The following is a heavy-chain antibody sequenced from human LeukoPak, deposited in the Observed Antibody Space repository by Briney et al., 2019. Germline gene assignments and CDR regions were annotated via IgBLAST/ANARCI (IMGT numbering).Heavy chain of an antibody. D-gene: IGHD3-3*01. CDR1: GFTFSNYG. CDR3: ARHDPTSRFLEWLRTPLYFDY. CDR2: IRYDGGNK. Sequence: GGSLRLSCATSGFTFSNYGMHWVRQAPGKGLEWVALIRYDGGNKYYADSVKGRFTISRDSSKNTLYMQMNSLRVEDTAVYYCARHDPTSRFLEWLRTPLYFDYWGQGTLVTVSS. V-gene: IGHV3-30*02. J-gene: IGHJ4*02.